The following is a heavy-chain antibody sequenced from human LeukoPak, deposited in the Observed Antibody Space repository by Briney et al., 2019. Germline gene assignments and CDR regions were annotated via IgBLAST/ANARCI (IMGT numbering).Heavy chain of an antibody. CDR3: AKDEYAGATEYFDY. V-gene: IGHV3-30*02. CDR1: GFTVRSNY. D-gene: IGHD1-26*01. Sequence: PGGSLRLSCAASGFTVRSNYMSWVRQAPGKGLEWVAFIRYDGSNKYYADSVKGRFTISRDNSKNTLYLQMNSLRAEDTAVYYCAKDEYAGATEYFDYWGQGTLVTVSS. CDR2: IRYDGSNK. J-gene: IGHJ4*02.